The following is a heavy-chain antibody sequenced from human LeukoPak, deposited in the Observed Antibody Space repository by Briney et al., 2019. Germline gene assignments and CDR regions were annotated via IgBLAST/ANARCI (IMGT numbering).Heavy chain of an antibody. CDR3: ARASQRAWNYDILTGYRGDWFDP. Sequence: SETLSLTCAVSGYSISSGYYWGWIRQPPGKGLEWIGSIYHSGGTYYNPSLKSRVTISVDTSKDQFSLKLSSVTAADTAVYYCARASQRAWNYDILTGYRGDWFDPWGQGTLVTVSS. J-gene: IGHJ5*02. CDR1: GYSISSGYY. CDR2: IYHSGGT. D-gene: IGHD3-9*01. V-gene: IGHV4-38-2*01.